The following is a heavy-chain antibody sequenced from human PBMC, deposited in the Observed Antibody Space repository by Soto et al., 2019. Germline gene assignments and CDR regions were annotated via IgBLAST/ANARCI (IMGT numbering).Heavy chain of an antibody. CDR2: IWYDGSNK. CDR3: AREDTTSSHWRDAFSMDV. D-gene: IGHD1-1*01. Sequence: GGSLRLSWAASGFTFSSYGMHWGHQAPGKGLEWVAVIWYDGSNKYYADSVKGRFTISRDNSKNTLYLQMNSLRAEDTAVYYCAREDTTSSHWRDAFSMDVWGQGTTVTVSS. V-gene: IGHV3-33*01. J-gene: IGHJ6*02. CDR1: GFTFSSYG.